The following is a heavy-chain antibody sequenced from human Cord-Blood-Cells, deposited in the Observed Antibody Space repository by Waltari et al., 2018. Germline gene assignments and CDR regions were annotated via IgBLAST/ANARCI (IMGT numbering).Heavy chain of an antibody. CDR3: ARDRGCTGGVCFAFDI. V-gene: IGHV3-74*01. J-gene: IGHJ3*02. CDR1: GFTFSSYW. CDR2: INSEGSST. D-gene: IGHD2-8*02. Sequence: EVQLVESGGGLVQPGGSLRLSCAASGFTFSSYWMHWVRQAPGKGLVLVSRINSEGSSTSYADSVKGRFTISRDNAKNTLYLQMNSLRAEDTAVYYCARDRGCTGGVCFAFDIWGQGTMVTVSS.